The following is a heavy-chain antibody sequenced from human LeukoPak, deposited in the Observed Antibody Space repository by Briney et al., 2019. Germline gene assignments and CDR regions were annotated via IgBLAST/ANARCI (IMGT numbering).Heavy chain of an antibody. CDR2: IIPIFGTA. V-gene: IGHV1-69*05. CDR3: ARSDSSGYYYYFDY. J-gene: IGHJ4*02. Sequence: SVKVSCKASGGTFSSCAISWVRQAPGQGLEWMGRIIPIFGTANYAQKFQGRVTITTDESTSTAYMELSSLRSEDMAVYYCARSDSSGYYYYFDYWGQGTLVTVSS. CDR1: GGTFSSCA. D-gene: IGHD3-22*01.